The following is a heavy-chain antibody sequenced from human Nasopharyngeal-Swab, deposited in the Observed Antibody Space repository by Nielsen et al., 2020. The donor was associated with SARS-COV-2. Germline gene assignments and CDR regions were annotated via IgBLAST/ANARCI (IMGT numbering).Heavy chain of an antibody. J-gene: IGHJ6*02. CDR2: IRSNANSYAT. CDR1: GLIFSGSA. V-gene: IGHV3-73*01. Sequence: GESLKISCAASGLIFSGSAMHWVRQASGKGLEWVGRIRSNANSYATAYAASVKGRFTISRDDSKNTAYLQMNSLKTEDTAVYYCTRHPLTPANGMDVWGQGTTVTVSS. D-gene: IGHD1-14*01. CDR3: TRHPLTPANGMDV.